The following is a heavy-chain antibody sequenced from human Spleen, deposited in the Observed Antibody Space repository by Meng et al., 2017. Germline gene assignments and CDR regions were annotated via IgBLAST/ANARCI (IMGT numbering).Heavy chain of an antibody. J-gene: IGHJ4*02. Sequence: SGDEVKKPGTYVKVSCKASGYSFTDYYIHWVRQAPGQGLEWMGRINPIGGGTNYAQKFQGRVTMSRDTSISTAYMELSSLRSDDTAVYYCARDGSSSWSTDYWGQGTLVTVSS. D-gene: IGHD6-13*01. V-gene: IGHV1-2*06. CDR2: INPIGGGT. CDR1: GYSFTDYY. CDR3: ARDGSSSWSTDY.